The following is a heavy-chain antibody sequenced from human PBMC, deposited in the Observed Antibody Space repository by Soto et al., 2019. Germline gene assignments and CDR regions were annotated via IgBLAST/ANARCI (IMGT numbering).Heavy chain of an antibody. Sequence: SETLSLTCTVSGGSISSSSYYRSWIRQPPGKGLEWIGSIYYSGSTYYNPSLKSRVTISVDTSKNQFSLKLSSVTAADTAVYYCARAYSSGWYGAFDIWGQGTMVTVSS. CDR3: ARAYSSGWYGAFDI. V-gene: IGHV4-39*01. CDR1: GGSISSSSYY. J-gene: IGHJ3*02. CDR2: IYYSGST. D-gene: IGHD6-19*01.